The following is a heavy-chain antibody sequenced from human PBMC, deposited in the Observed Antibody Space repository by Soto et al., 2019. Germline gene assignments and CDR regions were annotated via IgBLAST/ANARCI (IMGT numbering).Heavy chain of an antibody. J-gene: IGHJ6*02. CDR1: GGSISSYY. V-gene: IGHV4-59*01. CDR2: IYYSGST. CDR3: ARVWDRDGYNFGVYYYYGMDV. Sequence: SETLSLTCTVSGGSISSYYWSWIRQPPWKGLEWIGYIYYSGSTNYNPSLRSRVTISVDTSKNQFSLKLSSVTAADTAVYYCARVWDRDGYNFGVYYYYGMDVWGQGTTVTV. D-gene: IGHD3-3*01.